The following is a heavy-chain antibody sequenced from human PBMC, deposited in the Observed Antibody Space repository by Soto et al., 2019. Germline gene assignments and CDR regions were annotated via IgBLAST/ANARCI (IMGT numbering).Heavy chain of an antibody. CDR1: GFTFSSYA. CDR2: ISGSGGST. D-gene: IGHD3-10*01. V-gene: IGHV3-23*01. CDR3: AKEAVWFGELDY. J-gene: IGHJ4*02. Sequence: GESLKISCAASGFTFSSYAMSWVRQAPGKGLEWVSAISGSGGSTYYADSVKGRFTISRDNSKNTLYLQMNSLRAEDTAVYYCAKEAVWFGELDYWGQGTLVTVSS.